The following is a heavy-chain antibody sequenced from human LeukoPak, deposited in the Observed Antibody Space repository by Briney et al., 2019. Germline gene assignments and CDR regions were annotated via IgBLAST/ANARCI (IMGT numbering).Heavy chain of an antibody. J-gene: IGHJ4*02. CDR3: ASATPGSHFDY. D-gene: IGHD1-14*01. Sequence: GSLRLSCAASGFTFSSYAMHWVRQAPGKGLEWVAVILHDVSKEYYADSVKGRFTISRDNSESTLSLQMNSLRAEDTAVYYCASATPGSHFDYWGQGTLVTVSS. CDR1: GFTFSSYA. CDR2: ILHDVSKE. V-gene: IGHV3-30*04.